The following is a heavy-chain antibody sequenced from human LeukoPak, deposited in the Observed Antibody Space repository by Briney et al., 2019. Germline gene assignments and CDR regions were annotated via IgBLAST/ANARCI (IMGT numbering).Heavy chain of an antibody. CDR2: ISAYNGNA. J-gene: IGHJ4*02. V-gene: IGHV1-18*01. Sequence: GASVKVSCKASGYTFTSYGISWVRQAPGQGREGMGWISAYNGNANYAQKLQGRVTMTTDTSTSTAYMELRSLRSGDTAVYYCARAAVTTEGFDYWGQGTLVTVSS. CDR3: ARAAVTTEGFDY. CDR1: GYTFTSYG. D-gene: IGHD4-17*01.